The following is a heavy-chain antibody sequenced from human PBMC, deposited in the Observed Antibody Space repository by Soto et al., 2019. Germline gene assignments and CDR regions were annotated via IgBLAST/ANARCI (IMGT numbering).Heavy chain of an antibody. CDR2: ISSNGGTT. D-gene: IGHD1-7*01. Sequence: EVQLAESGGGMVQPGGSLRLSRVASGFTFSSYDMHWVRQAPGKGLEYVSSISSNGGTTYYGNSVKGRFTISRDNSKNTLYLQMGSRRAEDRAVYYCVRRVSGNYDYWGQGTLVTVSS. CDR1: GFTFSSYD. CDR3: VRRVSGNYDY. J-gene: IGHJ4*02. V-gene: IGHV3-64*01.